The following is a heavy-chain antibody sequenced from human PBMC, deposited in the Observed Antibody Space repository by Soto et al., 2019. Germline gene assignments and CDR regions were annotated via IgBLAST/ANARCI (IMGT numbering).Heavy chain of an antibody. Sequence: QVQLVESGGGVVQPGRSLRLSCAASGFTFSSYGMHWVRQAPGKGLEWVAVIWYDGSNKYYADSVKGRFTISRDNSKNTLYLQMNSLRAEDTAVYYCASEGSSWYSMGWFDPWGQGTLVTVSS. CDR2: IWYDGSNK. D-gene: IGHD6-13*01. V-gene: IGHV3-33*01. J-gene: IGHJ5*02. CDR1: GFTFSSYG. CDR3: ASEGSSWYSMGWFDP.